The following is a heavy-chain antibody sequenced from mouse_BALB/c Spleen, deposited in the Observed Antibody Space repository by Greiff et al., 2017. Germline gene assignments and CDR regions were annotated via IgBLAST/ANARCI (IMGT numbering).Heavy chain of an antibody. Sequence: QVQLQQSGPELVKPGASVRISCKASGYTFTSYYIHWVKQRPGQGLEWIGWIYPGNVNTKYNEKFKGKATLTADKSSSTAYMQLSSLTSEDSAVYFGARQDPYRYDEAMDYWGQGTSVTVSS. CDR2: IYPGNVNT. D-gene: IGHD2-14*01. CDR3: ARQDPYRYDEAMDY. CDR1: GYTFTSYY. J-gene: IGHJ4*01. V-gene: IGHV1S56*01.